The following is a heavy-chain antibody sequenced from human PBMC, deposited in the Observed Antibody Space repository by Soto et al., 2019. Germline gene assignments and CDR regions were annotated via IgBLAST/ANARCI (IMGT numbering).Heavy chain of an antibody. CDR1: GFTFSSYG. CDR2: IWYDGSNK. Sequence: PGGSLRLSCAASGFTFSSYGMHWVRQAPGKGLEWVAVIWYDGSNKYYAGSVKGRFTISRDNSKNTLYLQMNSLRAEDTAVYYCATALAAAGTFYYYYYGMDVWGQGTTVTVSS. CDR3: ATALAAAGTFYYYYYGMDV. D-gene: IGHD6-13*01. J-gene: IGHJ6*02. V-gene: IGHV3-33*01.